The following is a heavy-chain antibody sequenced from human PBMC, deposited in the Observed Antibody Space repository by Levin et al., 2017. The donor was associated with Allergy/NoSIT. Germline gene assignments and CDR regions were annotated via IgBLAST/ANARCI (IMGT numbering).Heavy chain of an antibody. D-gene: IGHD5-24*01. J-gene: IGHJ5*02. Sequence: SCTVSGGSISSGDYYWSWIRQPPGKGLEWIGYIYYSGSTYYNPSLKSRVTISVDTSKNQFSLKLSSVTAADTAVYYCVRGWRWLQHNWFDPWGQGTLVTVSS. CDR1: GGSISSGDYY. CDR2: IYYSGST. V-gene: IGHV4-30-4*01. CDR3: VRGWRWLQHNWFDP.